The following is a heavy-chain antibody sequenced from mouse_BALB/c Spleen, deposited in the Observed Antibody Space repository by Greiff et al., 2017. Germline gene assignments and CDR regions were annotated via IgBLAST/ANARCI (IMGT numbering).Heavy chain of an antibody. D-gene: IGHD1-1*01. Sequence: QVQLKESGAELVRPGTSVKISCKASGYTFTNYWLGWVKQRPGHGLEWIGDIYPGGGYTNYNEKFKGKATLAADTSSSTAYMQLSSLTSEDSAVYFCARGGNGKDFDYWGQGTTLTVSS. CDR3: ARGGNGKDFDY. CDR1: GYTFTNYW. J-gene: IGHJ2*01. CDR2: IYPGGGYT. V-gene: IGHV1-63*02.